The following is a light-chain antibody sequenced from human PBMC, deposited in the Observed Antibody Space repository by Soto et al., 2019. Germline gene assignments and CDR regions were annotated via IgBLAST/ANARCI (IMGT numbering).Light chain of an antibody. CDR2: DVS. CDR3: KSYTTSRSLYV. J-gene: IGLJ1*01. V-gene: IGLV2-14*03. CDR1: RTDIGGYDH. Sequence: QSALTQPASVSGSPGQSITISCTGTRTDIGGYDHVSWYQQHPGKAPKLMIYDVSSRPSGVSDRFSGSKSANTASLTISGLQAEDEADYYCKSYTTSRSLYVFGTGTKVTVL.